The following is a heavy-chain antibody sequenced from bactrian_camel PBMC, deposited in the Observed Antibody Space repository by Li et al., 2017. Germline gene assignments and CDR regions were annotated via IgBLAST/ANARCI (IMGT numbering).Heavy chain of an antibody. Sequence: DVQLVESGGGLVQPGGSLRLSCAASGFTFSGYAMSWVRQAPGKGLEWVSIINRGGTTYYADSMKGQFTISRDNATNTVYLQMNSLKPEDTAVYYCVRGGYGYLHDNYWGQGTQVTVSS. D-gene: IGHD1*01. CDR3: VRGGYGYLHDNY. J-gene: IGHJ4*01. CDR1: GFTFSGYA. CDR2: INRGGTT. V-gene: IGHV3S35*01.